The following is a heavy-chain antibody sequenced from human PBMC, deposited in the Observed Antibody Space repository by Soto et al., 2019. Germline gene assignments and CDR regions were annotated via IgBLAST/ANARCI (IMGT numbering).Heavy chain of an antibody. CDR2: INPTGSMT. V-gene: IGHV1-46*01. CDR1: GYSFITSYY. Sequence: ASVKVSCKASGYSFITSYYMHWVRQAPGQGLEWMGIINPTGSMTKYSQRFQGRLTMTRDTSTSTDYMELTTLTSEDTAVYFCARDTGYDHDAFDIWGQGTMVT. CDR3: ARDTGYDHDAFDI. J-gene: IGHJ3*02. D-gene: IGHD5-12*01.